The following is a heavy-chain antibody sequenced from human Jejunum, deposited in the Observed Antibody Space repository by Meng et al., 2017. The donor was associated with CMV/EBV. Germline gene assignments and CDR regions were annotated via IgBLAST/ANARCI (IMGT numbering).Heavy chain of an antibody. D-gene: IGHD3-10*01. J-gene: IGHJ4*02. Sequence: FTFRDYYMSWIRPAPGKGLEWVSYISGSGTTIYYADSVKGRCTISRDNAKNSLYLQMNSLRAEDTAVYYCARDYYGSGRIHGTPNWGQGTLVTVSS. CDR2: ISGSGTTI. CDR1: FTFRDYY. V-gene: IGHV3-11*01. CDR3: ARDYYGSGRIHGTPN.